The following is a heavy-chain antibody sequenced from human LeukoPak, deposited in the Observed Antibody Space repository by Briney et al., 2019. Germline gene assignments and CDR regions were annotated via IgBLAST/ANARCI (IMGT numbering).Heavy chain of an antibody. D-gene: IGHD1-26*01. Sequence: SGTLSLTCTVSGGSISNYYWSWIRQPAGKGLEWIGRIYTTGSTSYNPSLESRVILSLDTSKNQFSLKLTSVTAADTAVYYCARGQIVGATALDYWGQGTLVTVSS. CDR2: IYTTGST. J-gene: IGHJ4*02. CDR3: ARGQIVGATALDY. V-gene: IGHV4-4*07. CDR1: GGSISNYY.